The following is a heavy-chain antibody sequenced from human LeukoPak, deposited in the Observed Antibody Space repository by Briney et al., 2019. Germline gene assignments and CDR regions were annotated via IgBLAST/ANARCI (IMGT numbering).Heavy chain of an antibody. CDR2: IYYSGST. CDR3: ARFEGYWQNWFDP. Sequence: PSETLSLTCTVSGGSISSSSYYWGWIRQPPGKGLEWIGSIYYSGSTYYNPSLKSRVTISVDTSKNQFSLKLSSVTAADTAVYYCARFEGYWQNWFDPWAREPWSPSPQ. J-gene: IGHJ5*02. CDR1: GGSISSSSYY. V-gene: IGHV4-39*01. D-gene: IGHD2-8*02.